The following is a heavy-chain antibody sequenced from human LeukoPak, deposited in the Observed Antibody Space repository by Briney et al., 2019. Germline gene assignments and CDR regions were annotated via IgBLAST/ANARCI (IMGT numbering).Heavy chain of an antibody. J-gene: IGHJ3*02. Sequence: GESLKISCQASGYSFTSYWIGWVRQMPGKGLEWMGIIYPGDSDTRYSPSFQGQVTISADESINTAYLQWSSLKASDTAMYYCARPDDYVSTSAFDIWGQGTMVTVSS. V-gene: IGHV5-51*01. CDR2: IYPGDSDT. D-gene: IGHD3-16*01. CDR1: GYSFTSYW. CDR3: ARPDDYVSTSAFDI.